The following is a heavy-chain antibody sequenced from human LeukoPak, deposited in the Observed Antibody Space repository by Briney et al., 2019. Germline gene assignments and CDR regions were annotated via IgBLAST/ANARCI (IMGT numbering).Heavy chain of an antibody. CDR2: IKSKTDGWTT. Sequence: GGSLRLSCTPSGFTYTNAWMSWVRQVPGKGLEWVARIKSKTDGWTTDYAAPVKGRFIISSDDSKSTAYLQMNSLKTEDTAVYYCTAVRWSGSFDYWGQGTLVTVSS. J-gene: IGHJ4*02. D-gene: IGHD1-26*01. CDR3: TAVRWSGSFDY. CDR1: GFTYTNAW. V-gene: IGHV3-15*01.